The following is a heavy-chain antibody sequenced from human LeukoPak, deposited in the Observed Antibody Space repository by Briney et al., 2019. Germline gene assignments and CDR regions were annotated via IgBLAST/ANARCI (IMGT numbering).Heavy chain of an antibody. D-gene: IGHD2-15*01. CDR1: GYSFAHYG. V-gene: IGHV1-18*04. CDR3: ARDGYCSGGSCYNSRYGMDV. CDR2: ISAYSGNT. J-gene: IGHJ6*04. Sequence: ASVKVSHMGSGYSFAHYGITWVRQAPGQGLEGMGWISAYSGNTDYAQKLQGRVTMTTDTSTSTAYIELRSLRSDDTAVYYCARDGYCSGGSCYNSRYGMDVWGKGTTVTVSS.